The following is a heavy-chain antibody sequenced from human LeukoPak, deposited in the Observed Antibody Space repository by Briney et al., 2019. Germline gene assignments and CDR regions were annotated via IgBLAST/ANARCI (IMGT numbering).Heavy chain of an antibody. V-gene: IGHV3-21*01. Sequence: PGGSLRLSCAASGFTFSSYSMNWVRQAPGKGLEWVSSISSSSSYIYYADSVKGRFTISRDNAKNSLSLQMSSLRADDTAVYYCARADPYYFDYWGQGTLVTVSS. CDR3: ARADPYYFDY. CDR2: ISSSSSYI. J-gene: IGHJ4*02. CDR1: GFTFSSYS.